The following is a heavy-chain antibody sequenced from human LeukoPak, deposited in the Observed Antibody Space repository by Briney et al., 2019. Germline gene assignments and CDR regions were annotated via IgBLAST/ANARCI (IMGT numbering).Heavy chain of an antibody. CDR1: GFTFNDYT. CDR2: ISDRSTYI. CDR3: ASWTDGRRSTRGDGY. J-gene: IGHJ4*02. D-gene: IGHD3/OR15-3a*01. Sequence: GGSLRLSCPASGFTFNDYTMHWVRQAPGKGLEWVSSISDRSTYIYYADSVKGRFTISRDNAKNSLYLQMNSLRAEDTAVYFCASWTDGRRSTRGDGYWGQGTLVTVSS. V-gene: IGHV3-21*01.